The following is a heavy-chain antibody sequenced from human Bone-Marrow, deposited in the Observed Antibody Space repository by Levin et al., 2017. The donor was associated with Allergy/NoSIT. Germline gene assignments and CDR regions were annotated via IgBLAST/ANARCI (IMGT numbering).Heavy chain of an antibody. Sequence: ASVKVSCKASGYTFTGYYMHWVRQAPGQGLEWMGWINPNSGGTNYAQKFQGWVTMTRDTSISTAYMELSRLRSDDTAVYYCARDKSSSSRDYYYYYGMDVWGQGTTVTVSS. CDR2: INPNSGGT. V-gene: IGHV1-2*04. CDR3: ARDKSSSSRDYYYYYGMDV. D-gene: IGHD6-6*01. CDR1: GYTFTGYY. J-gene: IGHJ6*02.